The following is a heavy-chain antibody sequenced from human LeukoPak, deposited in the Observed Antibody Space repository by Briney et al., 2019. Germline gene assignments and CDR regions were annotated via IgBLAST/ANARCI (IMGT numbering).Heavy chain of an antibody. CDR3: ARETGMAARRYYYYMDV. CDR2: MNPTSGKT. V-gene: IGHV1-8*01. CDR1: GYTFTSYD. J-gene: IGHJ6*03. Sequence: GASVKVSCKASGYTFTSYDIKWVRQATGQGLAWMGWMNPTSGKTDYAQNFQGRVTMTRNTSIDTAYMELRSLRSEDTAVYYCARETGMAARRYYYYMDVWGKGTTGTVSS. D-gene: IGHD6-25*01.